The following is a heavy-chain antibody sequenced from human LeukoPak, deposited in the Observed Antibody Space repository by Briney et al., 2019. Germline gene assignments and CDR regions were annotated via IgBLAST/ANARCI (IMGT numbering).Heavy chain of an antibody. CDR3: ARGPDYGDYEPFYYYYMDV. J-gene: IGHJ6*03. V-gene: IGHV1-69*05. CDR1: GGTFSSYA. D-gene: IGHD4-17*01. CDR2: FIPIFGTA. Sequence: EASVKVSCKASGGTFSSYAISWVRQAPGQGLEWMGRFIPIFGTANYAQKFQGRVTITTDESTSTAYMELSSLRYEDTAVYYCARGPDYGDYEPFYYYYMDVWGKETTVTVSS.